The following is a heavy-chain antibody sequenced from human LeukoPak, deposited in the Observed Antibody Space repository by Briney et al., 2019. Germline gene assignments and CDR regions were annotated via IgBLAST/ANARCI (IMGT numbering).Heavy chain of an antibody. CDR1: GFTFSTYW. Sequence: GGSLRLSCAASGFTFSTYWMLWVRQTPGEGLVRVSGINSDGSRTPYADSVKGRFTISRDNAKNTLYLEMNSLRAEDTAVYYCAREENSFDSWGQGNLVTVSS. CDR3: AREENSFDS. J-gene: IGHJ4*02. V-gene: IGHV3-74*01. CDR2: INSDGSRT.